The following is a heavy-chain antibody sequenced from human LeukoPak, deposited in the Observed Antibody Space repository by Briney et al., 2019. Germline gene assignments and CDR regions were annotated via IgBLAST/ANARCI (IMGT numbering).Heavy chain of an antibody. J-gene: IGHJ5*02. CDR2: IKSDGSST. V-gene: IGHV3-74*01. Sequence: GGSLRLSCAASGFTFSSYWMHWVRQAPGKGLVWVSRIKSDGSSTSYADSVKGRFTISRDNAKNTLYLQMNSLRAEDTAVYYCARDPGGGGAKGHNWFDPWGQGNLVTVSS. CDR3: ARDPGGGGAKGHNWFDP. D-gene: IGHD2-21*01. CDR1: GFTFSSYW.